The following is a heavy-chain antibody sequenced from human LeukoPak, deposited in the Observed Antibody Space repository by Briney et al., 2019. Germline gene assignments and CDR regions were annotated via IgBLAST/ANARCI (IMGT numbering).Heavy chain of an antibody. Sequence: PSETLSLTCAVYGGSFSGYYWSWIRQPPGKGLEWIGEINHSGSTNYNPSLKSRVTISVDTSKNQFSLKLSSVTAADTAVYYCARVRYYYGSGSPYFDYWGQGTLVTVSS. D-gene: IGHD3-10*01. CDR3: ARVRYYYGSGSPYFDY. V-gene: IGHV4-34*01. J-gene: IGHJ4*02. CDR2: INHSGST. CDR1: GGSFSGYY.